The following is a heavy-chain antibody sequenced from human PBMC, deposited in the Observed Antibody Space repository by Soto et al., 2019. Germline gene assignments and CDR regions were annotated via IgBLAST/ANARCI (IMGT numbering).Heavy chain of an antibody. J-gene: IGHJ4*02. CDR2: ISYDGSNK. V-gene: IGHV3-30*18. D-gene: IGHD3-22*01. Sequence: PGGSLRLSCAASGFTFSSYGMHWVRQAPGKGLEWVAVISYDGSNKYYADSVKGRFTISRDNSKNTLYLQMNSLRAEDTAVYYCAKDQWYYDSSGYFPYDYWGQGTLVTVSS. CDR1: GFTFSSYG. CDR3: AKDQWYYDSSGYFPYDY.